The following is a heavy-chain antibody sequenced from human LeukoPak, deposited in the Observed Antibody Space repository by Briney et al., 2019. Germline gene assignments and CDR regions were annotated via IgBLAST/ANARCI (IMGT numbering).Heavy chain of an antibody. CDR1: GFTVSSNY. J-gene: IGHJ4*02. CDR2: IYSGGTT. D-gene: IGHD5-24*01. Sequence: GGSLRLPCAASGFTVSSNYMSWVRQAPGKGPEWVSVIYSGGTTYYADSVKGRFTISRDNSKNTLYLQMNSLRAEDTAVYYCANKGMATMGFDYWGQGTLVTVSS. CDR3: ANKGMATMGFDY. V-gene: IGHV3-53*01.